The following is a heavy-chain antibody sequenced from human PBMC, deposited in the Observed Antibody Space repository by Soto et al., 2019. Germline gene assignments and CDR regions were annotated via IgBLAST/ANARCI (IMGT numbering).Heavy chain of an antibody. J-gene: IGHJ4*02. Sequence: VGSLRLSCAASGFTFSSYEMNWVRQAPGKGLEWVSYISSSGSTIYYADSVKGRFTISRDNAKNSLYLQMNSLRAEDTAVYYCARAMAVEQLAPFDYWGQGTLVTVSS. D-gene: IGHD6-6*01. CDR3: ARAMAVEQLAPFDY. CDR2: ISSSGSTI. CDR1: GFTFSSYE. V-gene: IGHV3-48*03.